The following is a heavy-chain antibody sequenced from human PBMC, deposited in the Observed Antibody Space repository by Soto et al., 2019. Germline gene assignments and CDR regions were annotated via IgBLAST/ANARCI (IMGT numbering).Heavy chain of an antibody. CDR1: GFTFGSYV. J-gene: IGHJ4*02. CDR2: IWYDGSNK. Sequence: SGVSLRVSCGAAGFTFGSYVMRWVRQAPGKGLEWVAVIWYDGSNKYYADSVKGRFTISRDNSKNTLYLQMNSLRAEDTAVYYCARLYCSGGSCLGELNVDYWGQGTLVTVSS. D-gene: IGHD2-15*01. V-gene: IGHV3-33*01. CDR3: ARLYCSGGSCLGELNVDY.